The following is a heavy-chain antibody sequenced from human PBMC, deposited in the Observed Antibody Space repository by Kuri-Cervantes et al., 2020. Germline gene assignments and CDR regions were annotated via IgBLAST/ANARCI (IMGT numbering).Heavy chain of an antibody. Sequence: GGSLRLSCAASGFTFSSYGMHWVRQAPGKGLEWVAFIRYDGSNKYYADSVKGRFTISRDNAKNSLYLQMNSLRAEDTAVYYCAREDYGDSRTTFDIWGQGTMVTVSS. D-gene: IGHD4-17*01. CDR2: IRYDGSNK. J-gene: IGHJ3*02. V-gene: IGHV3-30*02. CDR1: GFTFSSYG. CDR3: AREDYGDSRTTFDI.